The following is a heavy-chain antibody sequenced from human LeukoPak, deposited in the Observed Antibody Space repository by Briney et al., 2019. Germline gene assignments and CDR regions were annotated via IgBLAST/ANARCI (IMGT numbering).Heavy chain of an antibody. Sequence: PGGSLRLSCAASGFTFSSYWMSWVRQAPGKGLEWVANIKQDGSEKLYVDSVKGRFTIARDSAKHSFYLQMNSLRAEDTAVYYCARARGPTDYWGQGTVVTVSS. V-gene: IGHV3-7*01. CDR2: IKQDGSEK. CDR1: GFTFSSYW. J-gene: IGHJ4*02. CDR3: ARARGPTDY.